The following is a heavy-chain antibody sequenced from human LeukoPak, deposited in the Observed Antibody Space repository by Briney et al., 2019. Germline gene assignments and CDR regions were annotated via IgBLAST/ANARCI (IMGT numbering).Heavy chain of an antibody. J-gene: IGHJ4*02. D-gene: IGHD1-14*01. V-gene: IGHV3-49*04. CDR3: TGDDRRAPWSRAEY. CDR2: IRSKAYGGTT. CDR1: GFTFGDYG. Sequence: GGSLRLSCTASGFTFGDYGMSWVRQGPGKGLEWVGFIRSKAYGGTTEYAVSVQGRFIISRDDSKSILYLQMNSLKSEDTGSYFCTGDDRRAPWSRAEYWGQGALVTVSS.